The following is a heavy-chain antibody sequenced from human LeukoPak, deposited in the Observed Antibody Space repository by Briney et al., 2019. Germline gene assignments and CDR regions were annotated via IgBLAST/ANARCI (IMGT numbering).Heavy chain of an antibody. Sequence: GASVKLSCKASGYTFTGYYMHWVRQAPGQGLEWMGWINPNSGGTNYAQKFQGRVTMTRDTSISTAYMELSRLRSDDTAVYYCASVVSSGYQYYFDYWGQGTLVTVSS. D-gene: IGHD3-22*01. CDR1: GYTFTGYY. CDR3: ASVVSSGYQYYFDY. V-gene: IGHV1-2*02. CDR2: INPNSGGT. J-gene: IGHJ4*02.